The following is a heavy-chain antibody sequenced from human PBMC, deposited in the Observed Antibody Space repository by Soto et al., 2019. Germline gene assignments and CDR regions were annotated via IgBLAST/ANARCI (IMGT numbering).Heavy chain of an antibody. Sequence: QVRLVQSGAEVKKAGSSVKVSCKASGGTFSSYGISWVRQAPGQGLEWMGGIIPMFATPHYAQKFQGRVSITADESASTAYMQRSSLTSEDTAVYYCARGRHYYDRSGDPIYYYHGLDVWGQGTTVTVSS. V-gene: IGHV1-69*01. CDR1: GGTFSSYG. CDR2: IIPMFATP. CDR3: ARGRHYYDRSGDPIYYYHGLDV. D-gene: IGHD3-22*01. J-gene: IGHJ6*02.